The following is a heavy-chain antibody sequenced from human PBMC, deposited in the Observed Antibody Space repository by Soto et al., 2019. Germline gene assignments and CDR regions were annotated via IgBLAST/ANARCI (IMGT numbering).Heavy chain of an antibody. Sequence: QVQLVESGGGVVQPGRSLRLSCAASGFTFSSYGMHWVRQAPGKGLEWVAVISYEGSNNYYPDSVKGRFTISRDNSKNTLYLQMNSLRAEDTAVYYCAKDHDYDYGSGSYNFDLWGRGTLFTVSS. D-gene: IGHD3-10*01. J-gene: IGHJ2*01. CDR3: AKDHDYDYGSGSYNFDL. CDR2: ISYEGSNN. CDR1: GFTFSSYG. V-gene: IGHV3-30*18.